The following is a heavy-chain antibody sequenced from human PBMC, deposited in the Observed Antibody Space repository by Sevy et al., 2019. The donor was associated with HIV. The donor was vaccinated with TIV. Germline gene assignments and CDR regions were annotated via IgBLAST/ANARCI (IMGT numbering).Heavy chain of an antibody. CDR3: ARDLAYCGGDCYSKAFDI. CDR1: GYTFTSYG. CDR2: ISAYNGNT. V-gene: IGHV1-18*01. J-gene: IGHJ3*02. Sequence: ASVKVSCKASGYTFTSYGISWVRQAPGQGLEWMGWISAYNGNTNYAQKFQGRVTMTTDTSTSTAYMELRSLRSDDTAVYYCARDLAYCGGDCYSKAFDIWGQGTMVTVSS. D-gene: IGHD2-21*02.